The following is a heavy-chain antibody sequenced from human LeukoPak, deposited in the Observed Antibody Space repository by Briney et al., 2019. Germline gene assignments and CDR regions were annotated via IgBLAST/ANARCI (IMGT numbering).Heavy chain of an antibody. CDR2: IIPIFGTA. V-gene: IGHV1-69*05. CDR3: ARTLVRIAAAGTGSFDP. CDR1: GYTFSNYE. Sequence: GASVKVSCKASGYTFSNYEINWVRQAPGQGLEWMGGIIPIFGTANYAQKFQGRVTITTDESTSTAYMELSSLRSEDTAVYYCARTLVRIAAAGTGSFDPWGQGTLVTVSS. D-gene: IGHD6-13*01. J-gene: IGHJ5*02.